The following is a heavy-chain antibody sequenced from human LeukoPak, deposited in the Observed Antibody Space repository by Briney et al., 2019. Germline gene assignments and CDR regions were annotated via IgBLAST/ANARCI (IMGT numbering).Heavy chain of an antibody. CDR1: GFTFSSYG. D-gene: IGHD6-13*01. V-gene: IGHV3-30*02. CDR3: ARGGGWTGYSSSWFDY. CDR2: IRYDGSNK. Sequence: PGGSLRLSCGAFGFTFSSYGMHWVRQAPGKGLEWVTFIRYDGSNKYYADSVKGRFTISRDNSKNMLYLQMNSLRAEDTAVYYCARGGGWTGYSSSWFDYWGQGTLVTVSS. J-gene: IGHJ4*02.